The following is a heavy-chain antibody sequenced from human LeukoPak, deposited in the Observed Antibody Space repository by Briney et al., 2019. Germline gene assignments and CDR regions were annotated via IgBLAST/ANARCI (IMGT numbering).Heavy chain of an antibody. J-gene: IGHJ4*02. CDR2: MYISGST. CDR1: GVSVTNYY. Sequence: PSETLSLTCTVSGVSVTNYYWAWIRQPAGKGLEWIGRMYISGSTNYNPSLKSRVTISIDKTKSEFSLRLRSVTAADTAVYYCARDYLVGAPLDSWGQGTLVTVSP. CDR3: ARDYLVGAPLDS. D-gene: IGHD1-26*01. V-gene: IGHV4-4*07.